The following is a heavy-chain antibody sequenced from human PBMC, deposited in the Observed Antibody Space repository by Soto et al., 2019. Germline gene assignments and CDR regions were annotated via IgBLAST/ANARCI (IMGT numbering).Heavy chain of an antibody. CDR2: IYYSGST. J-gene: IGHJ4*02. Sequence: QVQLQESGPGLVKPSQTLSLTCTVSGGSISSGGYYWSWIRQHPGKGLEWIGYIYYSGSTYYNPSPKSRVTLSVGTSKNPLSLKLSSVTAADTAVYYCARGPGTMAKIDYWGQGTLVTVSS. CDR1: GGSISSGGYY. V-gene: IGHV4-31*03. CDR3: ARGPGTMAKIDY. D-gene: IGHD3-10*01.